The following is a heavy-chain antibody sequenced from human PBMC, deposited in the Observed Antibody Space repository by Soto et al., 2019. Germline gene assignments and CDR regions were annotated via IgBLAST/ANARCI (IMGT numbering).Heavy chain of an antibody. CDR2: TYYRSKWYD. J-gene: IGHJ4*02. D-gene: IGHD7-27*01. V-gene: IGHV6-1*01. CDR1: GDSVSSNTVA. CDR3: ARRDELGFDY. Sequence: SQTLSLTCAISGDSVSSNTVAWNWIRQSPSRGLEWLGRTYYRSKWYDDYAESVKSRITINPDTSKNQFSLHLNSVTLEDTAVYYCARRDELGFDYWGQGTLVTVSS.